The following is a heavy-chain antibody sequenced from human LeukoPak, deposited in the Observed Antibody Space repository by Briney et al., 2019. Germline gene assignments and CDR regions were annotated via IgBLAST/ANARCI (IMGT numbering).Heavy chain of an antibody. CDR2: IHSVGDT. CDR1: GFTVSSNY. V-gene: IGHV3-53*01. Sequence: PGGSLRLSCKVSGFTVSSNYMSWVRQAPGKGLEWVSIIHSVGDTFYADSVKGRFTISRDNSNNMVYLQMNSLTVEDTAVYYCARQGPGLDYWGQGTLVTVSS. D-gene: IGHD1-14*01. J-gene: IGHJ4*02. CDR3: ARQGPGLDY.